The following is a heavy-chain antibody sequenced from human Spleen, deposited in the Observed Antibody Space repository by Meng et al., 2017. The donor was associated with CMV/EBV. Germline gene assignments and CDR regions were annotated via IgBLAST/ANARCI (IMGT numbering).Heavy chain of an antibody. CDR1: GFTVSSNY. V-gene: IGHV3-53*01. J-gene: IGHJ3*02. D-gene: IGHD1-26*01. CDR2: IYSGGST. Sequence: GGSLRLSCAASGFTVSSNYMSWVRQAPGKGLEWVSVIYSGGSTYYADSVKGRFTISRDNSKNTLYLQMNSLRAEDTAVYHCARYRFLGDAFDIWGQGTMVTVSS. CDR3: ARYRFLGDAFDI.